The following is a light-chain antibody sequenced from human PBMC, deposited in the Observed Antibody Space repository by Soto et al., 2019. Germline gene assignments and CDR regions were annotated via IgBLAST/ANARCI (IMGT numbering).Light chain of an antibody. CDR1: SSNIGSNY. V-gene: IGLV1-47*01. Sequence: QSVLTQPPSASGIPGQRVTISCSGSSSNIGSNYVYWYQQLPGTAPKLLIYRNNQRPSGVPDRFSGSKSGTSASLAISGLRSEDEADYYCAAWDASLSGHVVFGGGTKLTVL. CDR3: AAWDASLSGHVV. J-gene: IGLJ2*01. CDR2: RNN.